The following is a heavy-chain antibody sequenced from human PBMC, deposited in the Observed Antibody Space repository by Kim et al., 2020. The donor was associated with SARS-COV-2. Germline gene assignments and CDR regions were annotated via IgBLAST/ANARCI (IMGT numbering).Heavy chain of an antibody. D-gene: IGHD3-9*01. CDR3: ARGGYDILTGRREYYFDY. CDR1: GYTFTSYY. CDR2: INPSGGST. Sequence: ASVKVSCKASGYTFTSYYMHWVRQAPGQGLEWMGIINPSGGSTSYAQKFQGRVTMTRDTSTSTVYMELSSLRSEDTAMYYCARGGYDILTGRREYYFDYWGQGTLVTVSS. V-gene: IGHV1-46*01. J-gene: IGHJ4*02.